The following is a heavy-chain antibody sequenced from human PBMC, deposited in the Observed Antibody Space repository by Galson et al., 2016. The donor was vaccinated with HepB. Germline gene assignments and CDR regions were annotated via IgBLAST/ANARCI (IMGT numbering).Heavy chain of an antibody. J-gene: IGHJ4*02. CDR3: ARAIAAAGNFDY. Sequence: SLRLSCAASGFTFSHYGMHWVRQAPGKGLEWVSVICTGGSTYYADSVKGRFTISRDNSKNMLYLQMNSLRAEDTAVYYCARAIAAAGNFDYWGQGTLVTVSS. CDR2: ICTGGST. CDR1: GFTFSHYG. V-gene: IGHV3-NL1*01. D-gene: IGHD6-13*01.